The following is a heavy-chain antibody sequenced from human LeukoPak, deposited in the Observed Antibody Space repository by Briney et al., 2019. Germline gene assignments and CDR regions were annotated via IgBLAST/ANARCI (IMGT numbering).Heavy chain of an antibody. CDR3: ARRGEWLALDY. V-gene: IGHV4-39*01. J-gene: IGHJ4*02. CDR2: IYYSGST. CDR1: GGSISSGSYY. Sequence: SETLSLTCTVSGGSISSGSYYWGWIRQPPGKGLEWIGSIYYSGSTYYNPSLKSRVTISVDTSKNQFSLKLSSVTAADTAVYYCARRGEWLALDYWGQGTLVTVSS. D-gene: IGHD6-19*01.